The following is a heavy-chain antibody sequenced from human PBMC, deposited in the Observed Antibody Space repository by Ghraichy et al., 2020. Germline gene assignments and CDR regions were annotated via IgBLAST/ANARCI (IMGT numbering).Heavy chain of an antibody. D-gene: IGHD1-14*01. CDR2: IHSVGDIT. CDR3: ELTTDN. V-gene: IGHV3-23*01. J-gene: IGHJ4*02. CDR1: EFAFSTYA. Sequence: GGSLRLSCAASEFAFSTYAMSWVRQAPGKGLEWVCTIHSVGDITYYADSVKGRFTISRDNSKSTLYLQMNNMRAEDTAVYYCELTTDNWGQGALVTVSS.